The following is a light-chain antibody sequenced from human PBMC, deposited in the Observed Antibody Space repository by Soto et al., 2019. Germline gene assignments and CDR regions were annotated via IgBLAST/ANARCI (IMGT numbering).Light chain of an antibody. Sequence: DIQMTQSPSTLSASVGDRVTITCRASQSISSWLAWYQQKPRQAPKLLIYKASTLQSGVPSRFSGSGSGTEFTLAISSLQPDDSASYYCQQYNDNWTFGQGTKVEIK. J-gene: IGKJ1*01. CDR3: QQYNDNWT. V-gene: IGKV1-5*03. CDR1: QSISSW. CDR2: KAS.